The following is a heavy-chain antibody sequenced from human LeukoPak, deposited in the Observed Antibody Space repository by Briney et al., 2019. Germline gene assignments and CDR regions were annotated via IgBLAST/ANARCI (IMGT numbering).Heavy chain of an antibody. CDR1: GGSISSYY. Sequence: PSETLSLTCTVSGGSISSYYWSWIRQPAGKGLEWIGRIYTSGSTNYNPSLKSRVTMSVDTSKNQFSLKLSSVTAADTAVYYCARNLITMVREGWFDPWGQGTLVTVSS. CDR3: ARNLITMVREGWFDP. D-gene: IGHD3-10*01. J-gene: IGHJ5*02. V-gene: IGHV4-4*07. CDR2: IYTSGST.